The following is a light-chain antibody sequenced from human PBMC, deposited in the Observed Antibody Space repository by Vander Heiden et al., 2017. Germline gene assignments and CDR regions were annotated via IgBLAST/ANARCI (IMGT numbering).Light chain of an antibody. V-gene: IGKV3-11*01. CDR2: DAS. J-gene: IGKJ3*01. CDR1: QSVSSY. Sequence: EIVLTQSPATLSLSPRERATLSCRASQSVSSYLARYQLKPRQAPRLVIYDASNRATGIPARFSGSGSGTDFTLTISSLEPEDFAVYYCQQRSNWPPLFTFGPGTKVDIK. CDR3: QQRSNWPPLFT.